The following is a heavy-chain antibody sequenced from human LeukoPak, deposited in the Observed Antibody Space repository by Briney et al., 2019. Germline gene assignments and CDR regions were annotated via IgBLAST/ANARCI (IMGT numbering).Heavy chain of an antibody. D-gene: IGHD1-1*01. Sequence: PSETLSLTCTVSGGSISSGNYYWSWIRQPPGKGLEWIGNIYYSGNTYYNPSLKSRVTISVDTSNNQFSLKLSSVTAADTAVYYCAREVTTPKNWFDPWGQGTLVTVSS. CDR2: IYYSGNT. J-gene: IGHJ5*02. V-gene: IGHV4-39*02. CDR3: AREVTTPKNWFDP. CDR1: GGSISSGNYY.